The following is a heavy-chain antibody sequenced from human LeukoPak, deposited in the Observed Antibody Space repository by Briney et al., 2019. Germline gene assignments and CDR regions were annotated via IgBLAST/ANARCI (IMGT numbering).Heavy chain of an antibody. V-gene: IGHV4-4*07. Sequence: SETLSLTCTVSGGSISSYYWSWIRQPAGKGLEWIGCIYTSGSTNYNPSLKSRVTMSVDTSKNQFSLKLSSVTAADTAVYYCARSTAAAGRGYYYYMDVWGKGTTVTVSS. CDR3: ARSTAAAGRGYYYYMDV. CDR2: IYTSGST. CDR1: GGSISSYY. D-gene: IGHD6-13*01. J-gene: IGHJ6*03.